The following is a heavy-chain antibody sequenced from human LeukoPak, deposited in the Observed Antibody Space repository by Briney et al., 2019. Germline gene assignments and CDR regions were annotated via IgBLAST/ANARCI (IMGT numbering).Heavy chain of an antibody. D-gene: IGHD6-19*01. CDR3: ARDHPGYSSGWYPDAFDI. J-gene: IGHJ3*02. CDR1: GFTFSSYS. V-gene: IGHV3-21*01. CDR2: ISSSSSYI. Sequence: GGSLRLSCAASGFTFSSYSMNWVRQAPGKGLEWVSSISSSSSYIYYADSVKGRFTISRDNAKNSLYLQMNSLRAEDTAVYYCARDHPGYSSGWYPDAFDIWGQGTMVTVSS.